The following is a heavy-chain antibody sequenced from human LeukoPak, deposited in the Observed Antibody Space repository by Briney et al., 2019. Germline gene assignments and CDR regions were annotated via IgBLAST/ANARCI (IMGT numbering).Heavy chain of an antibody. J-gene: IGHJ4*02. CDR1: GFTFSSYV. Sequence: GGSLRLSCAASGFTFSSYVMHWVRQAPGKGLEWVAVISYDGSNKYYADSVKGRFTISRDNSKNTLYLQMNSLRAEDTAVYYCARDGAGYSSGWYGGDYWGQGTLVTVSS. CDR2: ISYDGSNK. V-gene: IGHV3-30-3*01. D-gene: IGHD6-19*01. CDR3: ARDGAGYSSGWYGGDY.